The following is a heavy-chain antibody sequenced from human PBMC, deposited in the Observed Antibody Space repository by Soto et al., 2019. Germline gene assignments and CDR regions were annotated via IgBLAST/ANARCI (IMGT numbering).Heavy chain of an antibody. CDR1: GFTFSNFA. V-gene: IGHV3-23*01. CDR2: IIGSGGST. D-gene: IGHD6-19*01. Sequence: EVQLLEFGGGLVQPGGSLRLSCAASGFTFSNFAMSWVRQAPGKGLEWVSAIIGSGGSTFYADSVKGRFTISRDNTKNTLYLQMNSLRVEDTAIYYCAKDSVAGEPFDYWGRGTVVTISS. CDR3: AKDSVAGEPFDY. J-gene: IGHJ4*02.